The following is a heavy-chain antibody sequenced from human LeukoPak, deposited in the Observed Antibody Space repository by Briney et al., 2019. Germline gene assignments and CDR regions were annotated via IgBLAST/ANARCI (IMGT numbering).Heavy chain of an antibody. CDR3: ARGAGMDV. Sequence: GGSLRLSCAASGFTFSSSWMSWVRQAPGKGLEWVSVIYSGGSTYYADSVKGRFTTSRDNSKNTLYLQMNSLRAEDTAVYYCARGAGMDVWGQGTTVTVSS. CDR1: GFTFSSSW. J-gene: IGHJ6*02. CDR2: IYSGGST. V-gene: IGHV3-53*01.